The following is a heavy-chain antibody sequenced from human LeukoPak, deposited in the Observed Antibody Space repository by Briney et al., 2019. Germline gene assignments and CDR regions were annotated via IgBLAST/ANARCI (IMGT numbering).Heavy chain of an antibody. V-gene: IGHV4-59*01. CDR2: IYYSGST. D-gene: IGHD6-19*01. CDR3: AREGYSSGWYRFDP. Sequence: SETLSLTCTVSGGSISSYYWTWIRQPPGKGLEWIGYIYYSGSTTYNPSLKSRVTISVDTPKNQFSLKLSSVTAADTAVYYCAREGYSSGWYRFDPWGQGTLVTVSS. J-gene: IGHJ5*02. CDR1: GGSISSYY.